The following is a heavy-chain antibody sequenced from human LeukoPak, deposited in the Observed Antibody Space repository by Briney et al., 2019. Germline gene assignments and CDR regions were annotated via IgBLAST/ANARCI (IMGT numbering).Heavy chain of an antibody. Sequence: SETLSLTCAVYGGSFSGYYWNWIRQAPGKGLKWIGEINHSGSTNYNPSLKGRVTMSVDTSKNQFSLKLTSVTAADTAVYYCARASYGDYNFDYWGQGTLVTVSS. CDR1: GGSFSGYY. CDR2: INHSGST. V-gene: IGHV4-34*01. D-gene: IGHD4-17*01. CDR3: ARASYGDYNFDY. J-gene: IGHJ4*02.